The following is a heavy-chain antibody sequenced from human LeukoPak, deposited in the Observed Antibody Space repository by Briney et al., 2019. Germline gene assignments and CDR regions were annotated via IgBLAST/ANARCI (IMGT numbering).Heavy chain of an antibody. J-gene: IGHJ5*02. D-gene: IGHD3-3*01. CDR2: IYYSGST. CDR3: ARVQRSRADFWSGYLTNWFDP. V-gene: IGHV4-61*01. CDR1: GGSVSSGSYY. Sequence: ASETLSLTCTVSGGSVSSGSYYWSRIRQPPGKGLEWIGHIYYSGSTNYNPSLKSRVTISVDTSKNQFSLKLSSVTAADTAVYYCARVQRSRADFWSGYLTNWFDPWGQGTLVTVSS.